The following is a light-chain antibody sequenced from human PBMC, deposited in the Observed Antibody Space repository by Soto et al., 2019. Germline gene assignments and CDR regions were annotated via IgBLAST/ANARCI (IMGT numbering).Light chain of an antibody. V-gene: IGLV1-47*01. CDR3: CSLTTSHTYV. J-gene: IGLJ1*01. CDR2: TSS. CDR1: SSNIASNF. Sequence: QSVLTQAPSASGTPGQRVTRSCSGSSSNIASNFVYCYQHFPGTAPNLLIYTSSQRPSGVPDRFSGSKTDTSASLAISGLRSEDEADYYCCSLTTSHTYVFGSGTKVTVL.